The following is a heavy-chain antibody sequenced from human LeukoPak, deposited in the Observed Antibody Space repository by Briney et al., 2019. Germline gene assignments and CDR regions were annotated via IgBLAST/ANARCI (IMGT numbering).Heavy chain of an antibody. CDR2: ISSSSNYI. Sequence: GGSLRLSCAASGFTLRSYSIKWVRQAPGKGLEWVSSISSSSNYIYYADSVKGRFTISRDNAKNSLYLQMNSLRAEDTAVYYCARDATWSIADSEFDYWGQGTLVTVSS. J-gene: IGHJ4*02. V-gene: IGHV3-21*01. CDR1: GFTLRSYS. D-gene: IGHD6-6*01. CDR3: ARDATWSIADSEFDY.